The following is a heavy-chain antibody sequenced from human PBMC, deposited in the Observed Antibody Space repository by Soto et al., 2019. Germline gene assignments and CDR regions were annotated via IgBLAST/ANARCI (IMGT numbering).Heavy chain of an antibody. CDR2: ISGSSRYT. CDR3: ARHTSGWHYYDY. Sequence: GALRLSCAASGFNFSDHYMNWIRQAPGKGLEWVSYISGSSRYTNFADSVKGRFTTSRDDAKNSLYLQMNSLRAEDTAVYYCARHTSGWHYYDYWGQGTPVTVSS. V-gene: IGHV3-11*06. CDR1: GFNFSDHY. J-gene: IGHJ4*02. D-gene: IGHD6-19*01.